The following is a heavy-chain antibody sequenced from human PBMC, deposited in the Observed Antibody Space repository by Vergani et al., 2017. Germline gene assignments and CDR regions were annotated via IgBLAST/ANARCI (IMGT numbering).Heavy chain of an antibody. CDR2: ISGSGGST. D-gene: IGHD5-18*01. CDR1: GFTFSSYA. Sequence: EVQLLESGGGLVQPGGSLRLSCAASGFTFSSYAMSWVRQAPGKGLEWVSAISGSGGSTYSADSVKGRFTISRDNSKNPLYLQMNSLRAEDTAVYYGAKEQGIQLWFAKFDPWGQGTLVTVSS. V-gene: IGHV3-23*01. J-gene: IGHJ5*02. CDR3: AKEQGIQLWFAKFDP.